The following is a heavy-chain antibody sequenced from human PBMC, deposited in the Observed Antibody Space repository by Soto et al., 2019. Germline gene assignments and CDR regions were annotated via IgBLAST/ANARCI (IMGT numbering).Heavy chain of an antibody. CDR2: ISAYNGNT. CDR3: ASGYSSGWYGEDDFDY. V-gene: IGHV1-18*01. Sequence: QVQLVQSGAEVKKPGASVKVSCKASGYTFTSYGISWVRQAPGQGLEWMGWISAYNGNTNYAQKLXGXVXMXXDTSTSTAYMELRSLRSDDTAVYYCASGYSSGWYGEDDFDYWGQGTLVTVSS. J-gene: IGHJ4*02. D-gene: IGHD6-19*01. CDR1: GYTFTSYG.